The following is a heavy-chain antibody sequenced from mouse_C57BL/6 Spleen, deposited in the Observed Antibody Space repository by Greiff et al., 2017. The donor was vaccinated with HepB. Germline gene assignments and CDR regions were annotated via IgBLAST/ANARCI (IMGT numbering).Heavy chain of an antibody. V-gene: IGHV1-55*01. D-gene: IGHD1-1*01. CDR3: ARGGEYYEGAMDY. Sequence: QVQLQQPGAELVKPGASVKMSCKASGYTFTSYWITWVKQRPGQGLEWIGDIYPGSGSTNYNEKFKSKATLTVDTSSSTAYMQLSSLTSEDSAVYYCARGGEYYEGAMDYWGQGTSVTVSS. CDR2: IYPGSGST. CDR1: GYTFTSYW. J-gene: IGHJ4*01.